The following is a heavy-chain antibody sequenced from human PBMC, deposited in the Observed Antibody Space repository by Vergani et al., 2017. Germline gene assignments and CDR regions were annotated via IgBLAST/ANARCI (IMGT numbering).Heavy chain of an antibody. CDR3: AKAGSVTSGSLQYNFCMDV. J-gene: IGHJ6*03. CDR2: ISNDGSKN. D-gene: IGHD3-10*01. Sequence: QVQLAESGGGRVQPGRSLRLSCAASGFSFSSHAIHWVRQAPGKGLEWVAVISNDGSKNYYADSVKGRFTISRDNSKNTLDLQMNSLRTQDTAVYYCAKAGSVTSGSLQYNFCMDVWGKGATVTVS. V-gene: IGHV3-30*18. CDR1: GFSFSSHA.